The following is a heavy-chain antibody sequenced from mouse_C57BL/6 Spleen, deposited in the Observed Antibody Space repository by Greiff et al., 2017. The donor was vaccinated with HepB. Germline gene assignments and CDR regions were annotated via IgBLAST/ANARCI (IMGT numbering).Heavy chain of an antibody. CDR2: IRSKSSNYDT. CDR3: VGDMDWFDY. CDR1: GFTFNTYA. J-gene: IGHJ2*01. V-gene: IGHV10-3*01. D-gene: IGHD1-1*02. Sequence: EVQLVEPGGGLVQPKGSLKLSCAASGFTFNTYAMHWVRQAPGKGLEWVARIRSKSSNYDTYYADSVKDRFTISRDDSQSMLYLQMNNLKTEDTAIYYCVGDMDWFDYWGQGTTLTVSS.